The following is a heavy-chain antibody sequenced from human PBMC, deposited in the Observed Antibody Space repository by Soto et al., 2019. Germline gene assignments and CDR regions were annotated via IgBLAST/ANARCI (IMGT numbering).Heavy chain of an antibody. V-gene: IGHV3-64*01. CDR2: ITGNGGIT. J-gene: IGHJ4*02. D-gene: IGHD1-1*01. CDR3: ARAGSIGNNPMFY. CDR1: GFTFSNYG. Sequence: GGSLRLSCAASGFTFSNYGMHWVRQAPGKGLEYVSGITGNGGITYYGNSMRGRFTISRDNSRKTLYLQVDSLTVEDTGVYYCARAGSIGNNPMFYWGPGTLVTVSS.